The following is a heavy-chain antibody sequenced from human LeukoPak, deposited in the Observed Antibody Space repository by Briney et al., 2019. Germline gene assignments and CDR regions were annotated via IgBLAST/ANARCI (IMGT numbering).Heavy chain of an antibody. CDR3: ARGNFYSGSGSSPLDY. CDR1: GFTFNTYW. Sequence: GGSLRLSCAASGFTFNTYWMHWVRQVPGKGLVWVSRINSDGSRTNYVDSAKGRFTISRDNAKNTLFLQMNSLGVEDSAVYYCARGNFYSGSGSSPLDYWGQGTLVTVSS. D-gene: IGHD3-10*01. J-gene: IGHJ4*02. CDR2: INSDGSRT. V-gene: IGHV3-74*01.